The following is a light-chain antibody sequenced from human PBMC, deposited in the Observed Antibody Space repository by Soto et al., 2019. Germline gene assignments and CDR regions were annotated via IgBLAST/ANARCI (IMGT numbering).Light chain of an antibody. Sequence: EIVLTQSPATLSLSPGERATLSCRASQSVSSHLAWYQQKPGQAPRLLIYDASNRATGIPARFSGSGSGTDFTFTISSLEPEDFAVYYCQQRSNWPSFGQGTKV. CDR3: QQRSNWPS. J-gene: IGKJ1*01. CDR2: DAS. CDR1: QSVSSH. V-gene: IGKV3-11*01.